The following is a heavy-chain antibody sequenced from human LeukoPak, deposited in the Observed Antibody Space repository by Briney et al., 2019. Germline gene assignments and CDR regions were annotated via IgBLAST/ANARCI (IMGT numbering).Heavy chain of an antibody. V-gene: IGHV4-34*01. CDR3: ARGYIRRNYDFWSGYLNPYYYYGMDV. D-gene: IGHD3-3*01. J-gene: IGHJ6*02. Sequence: PSETLSLTCAVYGGSFSGYYWSWIRQSPGKGLEWIGEINNSGSTNYNPSLKSRVTISVDTSKNQFSLKLSSVTAADTAVYYCARGYIRRNYDFWSGYLNPYYYYGMDVWGQGTTVTVSS. CDR2: INNSGST. CDR1: GGSFSGYY.